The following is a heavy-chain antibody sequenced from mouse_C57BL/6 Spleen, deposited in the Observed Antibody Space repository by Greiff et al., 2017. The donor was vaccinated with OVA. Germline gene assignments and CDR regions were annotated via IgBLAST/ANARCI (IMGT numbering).Heavy chain of an antibody. J-gene: IGHJ4*01. CDR3: AGIYYGMDY. Sequence: EVKLMESGGGLVKPGGSLKLSCAASGFTFSDYGMHWVRQAPEKGLEWVAYISSGSSTIYYADTVKGRFTISRDNAKNTLFLQMTSLRSEDTAMYYCAGIYYGMDYWGQGTSVTVSS. CDR1: GFTFSDYG. CDR2: ISSGSSTI. V-gene: IGHV5-17*01.